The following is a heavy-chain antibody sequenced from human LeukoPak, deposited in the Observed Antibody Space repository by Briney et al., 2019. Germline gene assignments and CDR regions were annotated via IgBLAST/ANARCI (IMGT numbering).Heavy chain of an antibody. CDR1: GGSISSGTYY. Sequence: SETLSLTCTVSGGSISSGTYYWSWIRQPPGKGLEWIGYIYHSGSTYYNPSLKSRVTISVDRSKNQFSLKLSSVTAADTAVYYCARDSDPDYDFWSGYHDAFDIWGQGTMVTVSS. V-gene: IGHV4-30-2*01. D-gene: IGHD3-3*01. J-gene: IGHJ3*02. CDR2: IYHSGST. CDR3: ARDSDPDYDFWSGYHDAFDI.